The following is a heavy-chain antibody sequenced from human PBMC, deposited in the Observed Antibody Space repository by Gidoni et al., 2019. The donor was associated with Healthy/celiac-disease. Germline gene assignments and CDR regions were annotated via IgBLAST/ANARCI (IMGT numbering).Heavy chain of an antibody. CDR3: ARDTIVVVVAEYYYYYGMDV. CDR1: GFTFSDYY. V-gene: IGHV3-11*01. J-gene: IGHJ6*02. Sequence: QVQLVESGGGLVKPGGSLRLSCEASGFTFSDYYMSWIRQAPGKGLEWVSYMSSSGSTIYYADSVKGRFTISRDKDKNLLDLQMNSLRAEDTTVYYWARDTIVVVVAEYYYYYGMDVWGQGTTVTVSS. CDR2: MSSSGSTI. D-gene: IGHD2-15*01.